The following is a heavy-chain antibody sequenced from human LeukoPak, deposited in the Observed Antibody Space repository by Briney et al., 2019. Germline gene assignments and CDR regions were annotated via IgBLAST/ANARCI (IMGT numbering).Heavy chain of an antibody. Sequence: GGSVRLSCAASGFTLSSYAMHWVGQAPRKGLEWVAVVSYVGSNKYYADSVKGRFTSARDNYKNKLYLQMNSLRAEDTAVYYCADGICSGGSCYSSDYWGQGTLVTVSS. J-gene: IGHJ4*02. CDR3: ADGICSGGSCYSSDY. V-gene: IGHV3-30*04. D-gene: IGHD2-15*01. CDR1: GFTLSSYA. CDR2: VSYVGSNK.